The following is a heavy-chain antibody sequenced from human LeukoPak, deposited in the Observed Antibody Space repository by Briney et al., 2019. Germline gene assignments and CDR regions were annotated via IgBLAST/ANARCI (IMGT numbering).Heavy chain of an antibody. V-gene: IGHV3-23*01. CDR1: GFTFISYA. D-gene: IGHD3-10*01. Sequence: GGSLRLSCAASGFTFISYAMRWVRQAPGKGLEWVSAISGSGGSTYYADSVKGRFTISRDNSKNTLYLQMNSLRAEDTAVYYCARQKLLGVDYWGQGTLVTVSS. CDR2: ISGSGGST. CDR3: ARQKLLGVDY. J-gene: IGHJ4*02.